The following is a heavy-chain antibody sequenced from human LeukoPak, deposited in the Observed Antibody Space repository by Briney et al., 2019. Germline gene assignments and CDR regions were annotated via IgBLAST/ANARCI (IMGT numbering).Heavy chain of an antibody. CDR2: ISGSGGST. V-gene: IGHV3-23*01. D-gene: IGHD2-2*01. CDR1: GFTFSSYA. CDR3: AKGDIVVVPAAPRWFDP. J-gene: IGHJ5*02. Sequence: GGPLRLSCAASGFTFSSYAMSWVRQAPGKGLEWVSAISGSGGSTYYADSVKGRFTISRDNSKNTLYLQMNSLRAEDTAVYYCAKGDIVVVPAAPRWFDPWGQGTLVTVSS.